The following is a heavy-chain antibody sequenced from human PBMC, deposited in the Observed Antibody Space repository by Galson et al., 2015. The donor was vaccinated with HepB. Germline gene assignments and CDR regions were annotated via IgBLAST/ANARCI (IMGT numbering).Heavy chain of an antibody. Sequence: SLRLSCAASGFTFSSYSMNWVRQAPGKGLEWVSSISSSSSCIYYADSVKGRFTISRDNAKNSLYLQMNSLRAEDTAVYYCARERLRYFDWSGGAFDIWGQGTMVTVSS. CDR1: GFTFSSYS. V-gene: IGHV3-21*01. CDR2: ISSSSSCI. J-gene: IGHJ3*02. CDR3: ARERLRYFDWSGGAFDI. D-gene: IGHD3-9*01.